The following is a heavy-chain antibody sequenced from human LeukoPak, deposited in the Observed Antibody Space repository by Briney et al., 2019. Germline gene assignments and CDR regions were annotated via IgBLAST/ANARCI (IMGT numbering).Heavy chain of an antibody. CDR3: ARDPNPDSSGYYS. D-gene: IGHD3-22*01. Sequence: GGSLRLSCAASGLTFRTYAMSWVRQAPGKGLEWVANIQQDGSEKYYVDSVKGRFTISRDNAKNSLYLQMNSLRAEDTAVYYCARDPNPDSSGYYSWGQGTLVTVSS. CDR1: GLTFRTYA. J-gene: IGHJ4*02. CDR2: IQQDGSEK. V-gene: IGHV3-7*01.